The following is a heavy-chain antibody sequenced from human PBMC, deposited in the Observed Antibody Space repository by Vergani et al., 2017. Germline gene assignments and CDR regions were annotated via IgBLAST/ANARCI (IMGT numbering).Heavy chain of an antibody. CDR1: GYTFTSYG. CDR3: ARDGDRYCSGGSCYSGDDFDY. J-gene: IGHJ4*02. D-gene: IGHD2-15*01. V-gene: IGHV1-18*01. CDR2: ISAYNGNT. Sequence: QVQLVQSGAEVKKPGASVKVSCKASGYTFTSYGISWVRQAPGQGLEWMGWISAYNGNTNYAQKRQGRVTMSTDTSTSTAYMERRSLGSDDTAVYYCARDGDRYCSGGSCYSGDDFDYWGQGTLVTVSS.